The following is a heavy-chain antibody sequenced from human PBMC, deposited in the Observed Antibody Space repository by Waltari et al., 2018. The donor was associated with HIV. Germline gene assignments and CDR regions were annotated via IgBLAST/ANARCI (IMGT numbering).Heavy chain of an antibody. CDR1: GGTVSSYA. V-gene: IGHV1-69*01. CDR3: ARDKAHNDVWSGYVS. CDR2: IIPRFGTV. D-gene: IGHD3-3*01. J-gene: IGHJ5*02. Sequence: QVQLVQSGAEVKKPASSVKVSCNSSGGTVSSYAGGWVRQAPGQGLEGMGGIIPRFGTVHYAQKFQGRVTITADGSTSTVYMELSSLRSEDTAVYYCARDKAHNDVWSGYVSWGQGTLVTVSS.